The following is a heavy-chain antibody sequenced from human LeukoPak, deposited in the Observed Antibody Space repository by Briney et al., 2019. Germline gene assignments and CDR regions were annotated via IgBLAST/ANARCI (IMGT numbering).Heavy chain of an antibody. CDR3: ARDSYYYGSGAYPFDY. D-gene: IGHD3-10*01. CDR2: ISAYNGNT. V-gene: IGHV1-18*01. J-gene: IGHJ4*02. Sequence: ASVKVSCKASGYTFTSYGVTWVRQAPGQGLEWMGWISAYNGNTNYAQKFQGRVTMTTDTSTSTAYLELRSLRSDDTAVYYCARDSYYYGSGAYPFDYWGQGTLVTVSS. CDR1: GYTFTSYG.